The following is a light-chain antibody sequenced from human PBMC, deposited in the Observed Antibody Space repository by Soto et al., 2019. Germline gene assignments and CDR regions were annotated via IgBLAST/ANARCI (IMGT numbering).Light chain of an antibody. CDR2: EIS. J-gene: IGLJ1*01. CDR1: SSDVGSYYL. Sequence: QSVLTQPPSVSGSPGQSVTISCTGTSSDVGSYYLVSWYQQPPGTAPKLMIYEISYRPSGVPDRFSGTKSGNTASLTISGLQGDDDADYYCSSYTSSSTYVFGTGTKVTVL. V-gene: IGLV2-18*02. CDR3: SSYTSSSTYV.